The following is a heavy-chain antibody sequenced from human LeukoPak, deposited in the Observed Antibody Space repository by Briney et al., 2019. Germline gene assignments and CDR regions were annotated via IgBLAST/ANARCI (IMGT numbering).Heavy chain of an antibody. J-gene: IGHJ4*02. CDR1: GFTFSSYE. V-gene: IGHV3-48*03. CDR2: ISSSGSTI. D-gene: IGHD3-3*01. CDR3: ARQVRDFWSGHRGDYFGY. Sequence: PGGSLRLSCAASGFTFSSYEMNWVRQAPGKGLEWVSYISSSGSTIYYADSVKGRFTISRDNAKNSLYLQMNSLRAEDTAVYYCARQVRDFWSGHRGDYFGYWGQGTLVTVSS.